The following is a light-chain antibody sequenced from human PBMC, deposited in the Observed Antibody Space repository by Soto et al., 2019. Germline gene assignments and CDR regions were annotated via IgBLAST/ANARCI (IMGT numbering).Light chain of an antibody. Sequence: QSALTQPASVSGSPGQSITISYTGTSSDVGRHDHVSWYQQHPGKAPKLMIYDVYNRPSGVSSRFSGSKSGNTASLTISGLQAEDEADYHCSSHAGSSQVVFGGGTKLTVL. CDR3: SSHAGSSQVV. V-gene: IGLV2-14*03. CDR1: SSDVGRHDH. CDR2: DVY. J-gene: IGLJ2*01.